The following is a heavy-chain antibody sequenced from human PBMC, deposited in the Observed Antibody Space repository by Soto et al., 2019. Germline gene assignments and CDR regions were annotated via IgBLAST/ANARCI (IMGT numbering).Heavy chain of an antibody. J-gene: IGHJ4*02. CDR3: ANIAVAGIEREY. Sequence: PGGSLRLSCAASGFTFSSYAMSWVRQAPGKGLEWVSAISGSGGSTYYADSVKGRFTISRDNSKNTLYLQMKSLRAEDTAVYYCANIAVAGIEREYWGQGTMVTVSS. V-gene: IGHV3-23*01. CDR1: GFTFSSYA. D-gene: IGHD6-19*01. CDR2: ISGSGGST.